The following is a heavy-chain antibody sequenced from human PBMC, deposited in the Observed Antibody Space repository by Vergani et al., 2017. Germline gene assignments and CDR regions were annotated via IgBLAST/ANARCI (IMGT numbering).Heavy chain of an antibody. CDR2: ISSSSSYI. J-gene: IGHJ4*02. Sequence: EVQLLESGGGLVQPGGSLRLSCAASGFTFSSYAMNWVRQAPGKGLEWVSSISSSSSYIYYADSVKGRFTISRDNAKNSLYLQMNSLRAEDTAVYYCARDYTDDSSGYAHDIFDYWGQGTLVTVSS. CDR1: GFTFSSYA. V-gene: IGHV3-21*01. CDR3: ARDYTDDSSGYAHDIFDY. D-gene: IGHD3-22*01.